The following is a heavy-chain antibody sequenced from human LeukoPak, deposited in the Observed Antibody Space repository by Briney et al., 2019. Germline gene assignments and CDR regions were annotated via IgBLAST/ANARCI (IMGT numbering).Heavy chain of an antibody. Sequence: SETLSLTCTVSGGSISSGDYYWSRIRQPPGKGLEWIGYIYYSGSTYYNPSLKSRVTISVDTSKNQFSLKLSSVTAADTAVYYCARSSYYAPLDYWGQGTLVTVSS. J-gene: IGHJ4*02. CDR1: GGSISSGDYY. D-gene: IGHD2/OR15-2a*01. CDR3: ARSSYYAPLDY. V-gene: IGHV4-30-4*08. CDR2: IYYSGST.